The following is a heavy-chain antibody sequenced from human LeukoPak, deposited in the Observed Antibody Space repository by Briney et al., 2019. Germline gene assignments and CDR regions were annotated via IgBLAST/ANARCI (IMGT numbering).Heavy chain of an antibody. CDR1: GYSISSGYY. Sequence: PSETLSLTCTVFGYSISSGYYWDWIRQPPGKGLEWIGSIFHSGNTYYNPSLKSRVTISVDTSKNQFSLRLSSVTAADTAVYYCARDGGYGSGSSYYNYWGQGTLVTVSS. CDR3: ARDGGYGSGSSYYNY. CDR2: IFHSGNT. J-gene: IGHJ4*02. V-gene: IGHV4-38-2*02. D-gene: IGHD3-10*01.